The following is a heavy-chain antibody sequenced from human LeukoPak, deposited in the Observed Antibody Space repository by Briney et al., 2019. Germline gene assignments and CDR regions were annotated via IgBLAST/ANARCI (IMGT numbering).Heavy chain of an antibody. V-gene: IGHV3-11*01. J-gene: IGHJ5*02. Sequence: GGSLRLSCAASGFTFNDYYMSWIRQAPGKGLGWLSFINIGGTNTHYADSVKGRFTISRDNAKKSLYLEMNNLRAEDTAVYYCATDGAGFDTWGQGVLVTVSS. CDR2: INIGGTNT. CDR1: GFTFNDYY. CDR3: ATDGAGFDT.